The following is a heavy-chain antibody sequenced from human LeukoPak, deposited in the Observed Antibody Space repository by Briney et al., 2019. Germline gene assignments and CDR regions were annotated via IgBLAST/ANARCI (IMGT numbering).Heavy chain of an antibody. J-gene: IGHJ5*02. CDR2: IYDSGST. V-gene: IGHV4-59*01. CDR3: ARGTHIVVVPAAILFDP. Sequence: SETLSLTCTVSGGSISSYYWSWIRQPPGKGLEWTGYIYDSGSTNYNPSLKSRVTISVDTSKNTFSLKMSSVSAADTAVYYCARGTHIVVVPAAILFDPWGQGTLVTVSS. CDR1: GGSISSYY. D-gene: IGHD2-2*01.